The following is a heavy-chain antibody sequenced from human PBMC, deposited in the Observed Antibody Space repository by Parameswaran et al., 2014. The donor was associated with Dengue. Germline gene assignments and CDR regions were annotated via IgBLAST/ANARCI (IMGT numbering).Heavy chain of an antibody. J-gene: IGHJ6*02. Sequence: GGSLRLSCAASGFTSVAMACTGSARAPGKGLEWVAAISYDGSNKYYADSVKGRFTISRDNSKNTLYLQMNSLRAGDTAVYYCAKSTDPLFYYYYGMDVWGQGTTVTVSS. CDR2: ISYDGSNK. V-gene: IGHV3-30*18. CDR1: GFTSVAMA. D-gene: IGHD4-11*01. CDR3: AKSTDPLFYYYYGMDV.